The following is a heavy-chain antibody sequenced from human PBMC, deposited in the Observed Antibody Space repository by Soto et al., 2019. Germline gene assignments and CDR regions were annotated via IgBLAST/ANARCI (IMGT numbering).Heavy chain of an antibody. Sequence: TLSLTCAVSGGSVSSGGYSWSWIRQPPGKGLEWIGYIYHSGSTYYNPSLRSRVTISIDGSKNQFSLKLSSVTAADTAVYYCARGPVYDITQIDYWGQGALGTVSS. CDR2: IYHSGST. V-gene: IGHV4-30-2*01. J-gene: IGHJ4*02. CDR3: ARGPVYDITQIDY. CDR1: GGSVSSGGYS. D-gene: IGHD3-9*01.